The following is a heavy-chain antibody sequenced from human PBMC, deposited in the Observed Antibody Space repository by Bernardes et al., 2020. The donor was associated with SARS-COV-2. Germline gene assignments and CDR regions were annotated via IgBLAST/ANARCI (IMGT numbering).Heavy chain of an antibody. J-gene: IGHJ4*02. CDR1: GFTLSMYW. Sequence: GGSLGLSCAASGFTLSMYWMHWVRQVPGKGLVWFSHINSDGSGTSYADSVKGRFTISRDNAKNTLYLQMHSLRAEDSAVYFCARDSSVEFDYWGRGTLVTVSS. CDR2: INSDGSGT. CDR3: ARDSSVEFDY. V-gene: IGHV3-74*01.